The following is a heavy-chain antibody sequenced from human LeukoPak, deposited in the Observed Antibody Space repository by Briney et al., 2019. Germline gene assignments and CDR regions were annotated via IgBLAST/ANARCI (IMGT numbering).Heavy chain of an antibody. Sequence: GESLKISCKGSGYSFTSYWIGWVRQMPGKGLEWMGIIYPDDSDTKYSPSFQGQVTISADKSISTAYLQWSSLKASDTAMYYCAIFKHHLRPDYWGQGTLATVSS. J-gene: IGHJ4*02. CDR2: IYPDDSDT. CDR1: GYSFTSYW. V-gene: IGHV5-51*01. D-gene: IGHD3-3*01. CDR3: AIFKHHLRPDY.